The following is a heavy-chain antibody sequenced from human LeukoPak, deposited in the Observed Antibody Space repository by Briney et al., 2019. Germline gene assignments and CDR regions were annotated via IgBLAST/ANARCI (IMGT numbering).Heavy chain of an antibody. CDR2: IKQDGSEK. CDR1: GFIFSNYW. D-gene: IGHD6-13*01. Sequence: GGSLRLSCAASGFIFSNYWMSWVRQAPGKGLEWVANIKQDGSEKYYVDSVKGRFTISRDSAKNSLYLQMNSLRAEDTAVYYCAREQQLVHWGQETLVTVSS. CDR3: AREQQLVH. J-gene: IGHJ4*02. V-gene: IGHV3-7*05.